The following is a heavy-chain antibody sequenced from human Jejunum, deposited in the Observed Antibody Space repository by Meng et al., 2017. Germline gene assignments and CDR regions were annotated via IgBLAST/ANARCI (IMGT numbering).Heavy chain of an antibody. CDR3: ARVNWTSSYWYFDL. D-gene: IGHD1-1*01. V-gene: IGHV4-31*01. CDR2: IYYSGST. CDR1: GASMSSGNYY. J-gene: IGHJ2*01. Sequence: QMHRQDSGPGLVKPSQTLSLTCTVSGASMSSGNYYWTWIRQHPGKGLEWIGYIYYSGSTYYNPSLQSLVTISIDMSENQFSLKLTSATAADTAVYYCARVNWTSSYWYFDLWGRGTLVTVSS.